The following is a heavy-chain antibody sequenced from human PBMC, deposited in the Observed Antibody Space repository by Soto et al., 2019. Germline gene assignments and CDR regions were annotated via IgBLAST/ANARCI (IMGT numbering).Heavy chain of an antibody. V-gene: IGHV1-69*19. D-gene: IGHD3-10*01. CDR1: GGTFNTYA. J-gene: IGHJ4*02. Sequence: QVQLVQSGAVMKKPGSSVKVSCQSSGGTFNTYAMNWVRQAPGQGPEWMGDISPMFGAANYAPKFQCRVTITADESTGTSYMQLSSLTSEDTALYFCAREVQVHTPAFVYWGQGTLVTVSS. CDR3: AREVQVHTPAFVY. CDR2: ISPMFGAA.